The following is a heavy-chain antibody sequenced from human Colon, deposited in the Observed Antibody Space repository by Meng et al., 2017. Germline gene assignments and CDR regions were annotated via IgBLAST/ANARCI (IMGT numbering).Heavy chain of an antibody. CDR2: INTKTGNP. V-gene: IGHV7-4-1*02. CDR3: ARGGWLRIGPLADS. Sequence: QGKLVQLESELKQPGGSVKVSCKASGYTFTSHAMNWVRQAPGQGLEWMGWINTKTGNPTYAQGFTGRFVFSLDTSINTAYLHIRTLKSDDTAVYYCARGGWLRIGPLADSWGQGTLVTVSS. CDR1: GYTFTSHA. J-gene: IGHJ5*01. D-gene: IGHD5-12*01.